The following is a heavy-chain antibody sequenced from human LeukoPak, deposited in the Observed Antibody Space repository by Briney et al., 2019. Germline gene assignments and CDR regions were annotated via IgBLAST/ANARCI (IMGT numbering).Heavy chain of an antibody. CDR1: GFTFRDAA. CDR3: AKDIQLST. V-gene: IGHV3-23*01. J-gene: IGHJ3*01. CDR2: ISSSGNNA. Sequence: GGSLRLSCAVSGFTFRDAAMTWVRQAPGKGLEWVSLISSSGNNAYYADSVKGRFTISRDNSNTLSLQLNSLRVEDTAIYYCAKDIQLSTWGLGTMVTVSS. D-gene: IGHD5-24*01.